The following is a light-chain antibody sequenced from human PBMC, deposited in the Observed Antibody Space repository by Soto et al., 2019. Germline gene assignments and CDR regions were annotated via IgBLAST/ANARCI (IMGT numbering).Light chain of an antibody. J-gene: IGLJ2*01. CDR2: DNY. CDR1: SSNIGNNY. Sequence: QSVLTQPPSVSAAPGQKVTISCSGSSSNIGNNYVSWYQQLPRTAPRLLIYDNYQRPSGISDRFSGSKSGTSATLGITELQTGDEDDYYCGTWDSSLSAVVFCGGTELTVL. V-gene: IGLV1-51*01. CDR3: GTWDSSLSAVV.